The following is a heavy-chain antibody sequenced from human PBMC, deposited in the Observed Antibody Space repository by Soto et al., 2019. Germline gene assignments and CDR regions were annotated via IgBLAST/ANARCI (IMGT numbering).Heavy chain of an antibody. D-gene: IGHD3-10*01. V-gene: IGHV1-69*13. CDR2: IIPIFGTA. J-gene: IGHJ4*02. CDR3: ARDRGGFGGLPYA. Sequence: GASVKVSCKASGGTFSSYAISWVRQAPGQGLEWMGGIIPIFGTANYAQKFQGRVTITADESTSTAYMELSSLRSEDTAVYYCARDRGGFGGLPYAGARGTLVTVPS. CDR1: GGTFSSYA.